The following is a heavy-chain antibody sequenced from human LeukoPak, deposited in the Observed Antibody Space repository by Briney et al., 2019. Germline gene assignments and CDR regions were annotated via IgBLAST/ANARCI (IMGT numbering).Heavy chain of an antibody. J-gene: IGHJ3*02. Sequence: SETLSLTCTVSGGSISSSSYYRGWIRQPPGKGLEWIGSIYCSGSTYYNPSLKSRVTISVDTSKNQFSLKLSSVTAADTAVYYCARTATLGIVATYTDAFDIWGQGTMVTVSS. D-gene: IGHD5-12*01. CDR2: IYCSGST. CDR3: ARTATLGIVATYTDAFDI. CDR1: GGSISSSSYY. V-gene: IGHV4-39*07.